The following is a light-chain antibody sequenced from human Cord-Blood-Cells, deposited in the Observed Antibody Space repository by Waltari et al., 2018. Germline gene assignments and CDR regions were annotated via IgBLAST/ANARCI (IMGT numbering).Light chain of an antibody. CDR3: SSYAGSNSWL. V-gene: IGLV2-8*01. Sequence: QSALTQPPSASGSPGQSVTISCTGTSSDVGGYNYVSWYQQHPGKAPTLLIYEVSKRPSGVRLLFSGSTAGHPASRTVSGLQAEDEAYYYCSSYAGSNSWLFGGGTKLTVL. J-gene: IGLJ3*02. CDR2: EVS. CDR1: SSDVGGYNY.